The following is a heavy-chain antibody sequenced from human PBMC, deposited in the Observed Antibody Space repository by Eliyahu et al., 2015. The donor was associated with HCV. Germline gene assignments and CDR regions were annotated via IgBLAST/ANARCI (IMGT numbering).Heavy chain of an antibody. V-gene: IGHV3-23*01. D-gene: IGHD3-3*01. CDR1: GFTFSSYT. J-gene: IGHJ4*02. CDR3: AKDHALNPFTIFGVVKDY. CDR2: ITNSGDST. Sequence: EVQLLESGGGLVQSGGSLRLSCVASGFTFSSYTMSWFRQAPGKGLEWVSTITNSGDSTYYADSVKGRFTISRDNSKNTLYLQMNSLRVEDTAFYYCAKDHALNPFTIFGVVKDYWGQGTLITVSS.